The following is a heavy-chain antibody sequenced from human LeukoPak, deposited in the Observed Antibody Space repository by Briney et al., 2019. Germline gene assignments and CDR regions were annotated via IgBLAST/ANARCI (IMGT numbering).Heavy chain of an antibody. J-gene: IGHJ3*02. CDR1: GGSISSGDYY. CDR3: ARLGCSSTSCYFAFDI. V-gene: IGHV4-30-4*01. D-gene: IGHD2-2*01. CDR2: IYYSGST. Sequence: KTSETLSLTCTVSGGSISSGDYYWRWIRQPPGKGLEWIGYIYYSGSTYYNPSLKSRVTISVDTSKNQFSLKLSSVTAADTAVYYCARLGCSSTSCYFAFDIWGQGTMVTVSS.